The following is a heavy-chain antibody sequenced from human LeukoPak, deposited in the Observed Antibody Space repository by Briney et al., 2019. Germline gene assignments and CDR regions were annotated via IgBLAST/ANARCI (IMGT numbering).Heavy chain of an antibody. CDR2: INPNSGGT. V-gene: IGHV1-2*02. D-gene: IGHD3-3*01. CDR1: GYTFTGYY. J-gene: IGHJ4*02. Sequence: GASVKVSCKASGYTFTGYYMHWVRQAPGQGLEWMGWINPNSGGTNYAQKFQGRVTMTRDTSISTAYMELSRLRSDDTAVYYCAREGVLRFLEWLFPYYFDYWGQGTLVTVSS. CDR3: AREGVLRFLEWLFPYYFDY.